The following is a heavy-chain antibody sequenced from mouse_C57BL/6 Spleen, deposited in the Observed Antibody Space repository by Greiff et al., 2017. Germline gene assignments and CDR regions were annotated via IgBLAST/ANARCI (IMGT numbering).Heavy chain of an antibody. CDR1: GYTFTSSD. CDR2: IYPSDGST. CDR3: ARRGYGSLYDFDY. Sequence: QVQLQQSGPELVKPGASVKLSCKASGYTFTSSDINWVKQRPRQGLEWIGWIYPSDGSTKYNETFKGKATLTVDTSSSTAYMELHSLTSEDSAVYVCARRGYGSLYDFDYWGQGTTLTV. V-gene: IGHV1-85*01. D-gene: IGHD1-1*01. J-gene: IGHJ2*01.